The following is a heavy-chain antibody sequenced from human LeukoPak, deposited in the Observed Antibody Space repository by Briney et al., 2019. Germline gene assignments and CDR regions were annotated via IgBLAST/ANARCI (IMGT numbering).Heavy chain of an antibody. Sequence: GGSLRLSCAASGFTVTYNYMSWVRQAPGKGLEWVSVIYSAGSGGYTYYADSVKGRFTISRDNSKNTLYLQMNSLRAEDTAVYYCAKPYGGNSPDDAFDIWGQGTMVTVSS. J-gene: IGHJ3*02. CDR3: AKPYGGNSPDDAFDI. CDR2: IYSAGSGGYT. V-gene: IGHV3-53*01. CDR1: GFTVTYNY. D-gene: IGHD4-23*01.